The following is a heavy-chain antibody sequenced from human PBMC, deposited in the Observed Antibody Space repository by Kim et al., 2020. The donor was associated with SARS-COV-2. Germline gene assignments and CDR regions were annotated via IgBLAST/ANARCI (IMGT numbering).Heavy chain of an antibody. CDR1: GGSFSGYY. CDR3: ARSTTVTTFYYYYYGMDV. Sequence: SETLSLTCAVYGGSFSGYYWSWIRQPPGKGLEWIGEINHSGSTNYNPSLKSRVTIPVDTSKNQFSLKLSSVTAADTAVYYCARSTTVTTFYYYYYGMDVWGQGTTVTVSS. J-gene: IGHJ6*02. D-gene: IGHD4-17*01. V-gene: IGHV4-34*01. CDR2: INHSGST.